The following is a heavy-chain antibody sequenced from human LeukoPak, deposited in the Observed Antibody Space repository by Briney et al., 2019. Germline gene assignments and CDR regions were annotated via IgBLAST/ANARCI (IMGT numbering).Heavy chain of an antibody. D-gene: IGHD4-17*01. CDR2: IYYSGST. J-gene: IGHJ4*02. Sequence: PSETLSLTRTVSGGSISSGDYYWSWIRQPPGKGLEWIGYIYYSGSTYYNPSLKSRVTISVDTSKNQFSLKLSSVTAADTAVYYCARALPATVTTGFDYWGQGTLVTVSS. CDR3: ARALPATVTTGFDY. V-gene: IGHV4-30-4*08. CDR1: GGSISSGDYY.